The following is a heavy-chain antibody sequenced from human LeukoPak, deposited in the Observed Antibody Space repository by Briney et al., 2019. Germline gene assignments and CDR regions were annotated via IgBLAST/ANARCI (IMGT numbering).Heavy chain of an antibody. CDR3: ARGPKTPTTGYWNY. CDR1: GGSFSGYY. J-gene: IGHJ4*02. CDR2: INHSGST. V-gene: IGHV4-34*01. Sequence: SETLSLTCAVYGGSFSGYYWSWIRQPPGKGLEWIGEINHSGSTNYNPSLKSRVTISVDTSKNQFSLKLSSVTAADTAVYYCARGPKTPTTGYWNYWGQGTLATVSS. D-gene: IGHD2-15*01.